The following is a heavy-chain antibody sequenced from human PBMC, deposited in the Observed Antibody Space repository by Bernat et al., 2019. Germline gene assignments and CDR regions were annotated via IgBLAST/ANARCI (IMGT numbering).Heavy chain of an antibody. V-gene: IGHV4-31*03. Sequence: LGGGGPGRGEPAQTLSLTCTFSGGSISSGGYYWSGIRQHPGKGLEWIGYISYRGSTYYTPALKSRVTISVDTSKNQFSLKLSSVTAADTAVYYLAREKTAPEYYFDYWGQGTLVTVSS. CDR1: GGSISSGGYY. D-gene: IGHD2-21*02. CDR3: AREKTAPEYYFDY. CDR2: ISYRGST. J-gene: IGHJ4*02.